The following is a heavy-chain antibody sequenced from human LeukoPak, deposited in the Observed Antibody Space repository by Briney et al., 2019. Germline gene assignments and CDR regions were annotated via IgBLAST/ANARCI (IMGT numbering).Heavy chain of an antibody. V-gene: IGHV4-34*01. Sequence: PSETLSLTCAVYGGSFSGYYWSWIRQPPGKGLEWIGEINHIGGTNYNPSLKSRVTISVDTSKTQFSLKLSSVTAADTAVYYCARSGSSWYVYFDYWGQGTLVTVSS. CDR1: GGSFSGYY. CDR3: ARSGSSWYVYFDY. J-gene: IGHJ4*02. CDR2: INHIGGT. D-gene: IGHD6-13*01.